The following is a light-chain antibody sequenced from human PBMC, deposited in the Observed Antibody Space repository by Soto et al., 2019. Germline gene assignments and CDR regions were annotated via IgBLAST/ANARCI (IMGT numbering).Light chain of an antibody. CDR3: QQYGSSPPIT. J-gene: IGKJ5*01. CDR1: QSINNAY. Sequence: EIVLTQSPGALSLSPGERATLSCRASQSINNAYLAWYQQKPGQAPRLLISGTSSRANGIPDRFSGSGSETDFTLTISRLEPEDFAMYYCQQYGSSPPITFGQGTRLEIK. V-gene: IGKV3-20*01. CDR2: GTS.